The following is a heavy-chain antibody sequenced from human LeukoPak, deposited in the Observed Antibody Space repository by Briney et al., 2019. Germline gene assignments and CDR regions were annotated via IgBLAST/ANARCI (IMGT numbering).Heavy chain of an antibody. CDR3: AKEGDYDILTGYPRGIDY. CDR2: IYYSGST. Sequence: SETLSLTCTVSGGSISSSSYYWGWIRQPPGKGLEWIGSIYYSGSTYYNPSLKSRVTISVDTSKNQFSLKLSSVTAADTAVYYCAKEGDYDILTGYPRGIDYWGQGTLVTVSS. D-gene: IGHD3-9*01. J-gene: IGHJ4*02. CDR1: GGSISSSSYY. V-gene: IGHV4-39*07.